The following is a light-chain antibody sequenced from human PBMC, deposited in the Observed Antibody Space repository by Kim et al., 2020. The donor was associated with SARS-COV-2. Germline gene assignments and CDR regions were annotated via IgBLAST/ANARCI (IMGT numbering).Light chain of an antibody. CDR3: YSFAGSDAFV. CDR2: EVN. Sequence: QLALTQPPSASGSPGQSLTITCTGTSSDIGSYNYVSWYQHPPGKAPKLIIYEVNKRPSDVPDRFSGSKSGNTASLTVSGLRTEDEADYYCYSFAGSDAFVFGSGTQLTVL. V-gene: IGLV2-8*01. J-gene: IGLJ7*01. CDR1: SSDIGSYNY.